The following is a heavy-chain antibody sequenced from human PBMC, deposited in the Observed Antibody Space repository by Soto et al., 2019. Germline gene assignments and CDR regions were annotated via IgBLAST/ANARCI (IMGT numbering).Heavy chain of an antibody. D-gene: IGHD5-12*01. V-gene: IGHV4-31*03. Sequence: SETLSLTCTVSGGSISSGGYYWSWIRQHPGKGLEWIGYVYYSGSTYYNPSLKSRVTISVDTSKNQFSLKLSSVTAADTAVYYCARSGDIVATIGAFDIWGQGTMVTVSS. J-gene: IGHJ3*02. CDR1: GGSISSGGYY. CDR3: ARSGDIVATIGAFDI. CDR2: VYYSGST.